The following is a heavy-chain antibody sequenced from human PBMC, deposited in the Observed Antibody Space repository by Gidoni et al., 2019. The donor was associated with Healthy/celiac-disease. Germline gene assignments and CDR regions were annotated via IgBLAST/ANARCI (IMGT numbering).Heavy chain of an antibody. D-gene: IGHD1-26*01. V-gene: IGHV1-69*04. CDR3: ARDQDSGYFDY. CDR1: GGTFSSYA. CDR2: IIPILGIA. Sequence: QVPLVQSGAEVKKPGSSVKVSCKASGGTFSSYAISWVRQAPGQGLEWVGRIIPILGIANYAQKFQCRVTITADKSTSTAYMKLSSLRSEDAALCYCARDQDSGYFDYWGQGTLVTVSS. J-gene: IGHJ4*02.